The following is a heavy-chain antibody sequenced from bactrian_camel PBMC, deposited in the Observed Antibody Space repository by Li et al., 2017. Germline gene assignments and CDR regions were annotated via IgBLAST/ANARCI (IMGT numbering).Heavy chain of an antibody. Sequence: HVQLVESGGGSVQAGGSLRLSCAASGYNYGRYCMAWFRQAPGKEHEAIATIDGDGTANYADSAKGRFTISKDNAKNALYLQMSSLKPDDTAMYYCAARTVYYRCPGLPDTNRADFNYWGQGTQVTVS. CDR3: AARTVYYRCPGLPDTNRADFNY. CDR2: IDGDGTA. CDR1: GYNYGRYC. V-gene: IGHV3S55*01. D-gene: IGHD6*01. J-gene: IGHJ4*01.